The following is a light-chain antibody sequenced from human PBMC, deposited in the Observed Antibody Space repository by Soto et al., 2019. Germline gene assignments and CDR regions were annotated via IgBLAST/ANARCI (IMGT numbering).Light chain of an antibody. Sequence: DIPMTQSPSTLSASVGDRVTITCRASQSISSWVAWYQQKPGKAPKLLIYKASSLESGVPSRFRGRGSGTEFTLTISSLQPDDFATYYCQQYNSYPITFGQGTRLEIK. J-gene: IGKJ5*01. CDR3: QQYNSYPIT. CDR1: QSISSW. CDR2: KAS. V-gene: IGKV1-5*03.